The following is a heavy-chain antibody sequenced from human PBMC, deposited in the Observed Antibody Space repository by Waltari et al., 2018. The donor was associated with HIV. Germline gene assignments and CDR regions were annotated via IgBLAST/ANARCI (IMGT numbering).Heavy chain of an antibody. V-gene: IGHV4-39*07. J-gene: IGHJ5*02. D-gene: IGHD6-6*01. CDR3: ARDRGIAAPSNWFDP. CDR2: IYYSGST. CDR1: GGSISSSSYY. Sequence: QLQLQESGPGLVKPSETLSLTCTVSGGSISSSSYYWGWIRQPPGKGLEWIGSIYYSGSTYYNPSLKSRVTISVDTSKNQFSLKLSSVTAADTAVYYCARDRGIAAPSNWFDPWGQGTLVTVSS.